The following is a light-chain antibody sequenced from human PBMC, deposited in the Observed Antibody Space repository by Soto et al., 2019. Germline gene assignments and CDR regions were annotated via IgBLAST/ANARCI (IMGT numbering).Light chain of an antibody. J-gene: IGLJ1*01. CDR3: SSYTSSSTAG. CDR1: SSDVGDYNY. CDR2: EVR. Sequence: QSALTQPASVSGSPGQSITISCTGTSSDVGDYNYVSWYQQHPGKAPKLMIYEVRSRPSGVSNRFSGSKSGNTASLTISGLQAEDEAHYYCSSYTSSSTAGFGTGTKLTVL. V-gene: IGLV2-14*01.